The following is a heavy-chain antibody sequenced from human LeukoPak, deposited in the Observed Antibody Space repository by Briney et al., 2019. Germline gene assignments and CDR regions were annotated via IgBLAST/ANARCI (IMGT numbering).Heavy chain of an antibody. Sequence: ASVKVSCKASGYTFTGYYMHWVRQAPGQGLEWMGWINPNSGGTNYAQKFQGRVTMTRDTSISTAYMELSRLRSDDTAVYYCVRGSANWGSPFDYWGQGTLVTVSS. CDR3: VRGSANWGSPFDY. J-gene: IGHJ4*02. CDR2: INPNSGGT. V-gene: IGHV1-2*02. D-gene: IGHD7-27*01. CDR1: GYTFTGYY.